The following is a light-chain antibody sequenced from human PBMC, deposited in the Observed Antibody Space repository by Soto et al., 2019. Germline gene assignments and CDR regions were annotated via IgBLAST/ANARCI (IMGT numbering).Light chain of an antibody. V-gene: IGLV2-14*03. Sequence: QSVLTQPASVSGSPGQSITISCTGTSSDVGGYNFVSWYQHHPGKAPKVVIYDVTSRPSGVSSRFSGSRSGNTASLTIFGLQAEDEADYYCSSYTTNYSVVFGGGTKLTVL. CDR1: SSDVGGYNF. CDR3: SSYTTNYSVV. J-gene: IGLJ2*01. CDR2: DVT.